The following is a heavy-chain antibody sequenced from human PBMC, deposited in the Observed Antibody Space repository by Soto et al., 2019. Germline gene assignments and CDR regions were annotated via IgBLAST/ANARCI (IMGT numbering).Heavy chain of an antibody. V-gene: IGHV3-30-3*01. D-gene: IGHD4-17*01. J-gene: IGHJ4*02. CDR2: ISYDGSNK. Sequence: GGSLRLSCAASGFTFSSYAMHWVRQAPGKGLEWVAVISYDGSNKYYADSVKGRFTISRDNSKNTLYLQMNSLRAEDTAVYYCAREVAGDYYFDYWGQGTLVTVSS. CDR1: GFTFSSYA. CDR3: AREVAGDYYFDY.